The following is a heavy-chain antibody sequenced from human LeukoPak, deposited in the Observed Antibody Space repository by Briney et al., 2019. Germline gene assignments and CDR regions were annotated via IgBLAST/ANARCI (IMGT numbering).Heavy chain of an antibody. CDR2: IYYSGST. Sequence: PSETLSLTCTVSGGSISSYYWTWIRQPPGKGLEWIGSIYYSGSTYYNPSLKSRVTISVDTSKNQFSLKLSSVTAADTAVYYCARRRVVVGATILDYWGQGTLVTVSS. CDR1: GGSISSYY. J-gene: IGHJ4*02. V-gene: IGHV4-39*01. D-gene: IGHD1-26*01. CDR3: ARRRVVVGATILDY.